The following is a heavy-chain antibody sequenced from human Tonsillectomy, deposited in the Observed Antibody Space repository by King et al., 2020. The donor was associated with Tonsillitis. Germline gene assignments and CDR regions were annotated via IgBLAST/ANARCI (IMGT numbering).Heavy chain of an antibody. Sequence: VQLVESGGGVVQPGRSLRLSCAASGFTFSSYGMHWVRQAPGKGLGWVAVIWYDGANKYYLDSFQGRFTISRDNSKNTLYLQMSSLRADDTAVYYCARENGLSSSWVYYFDYWGQGTLVTVSS. D-gene: IGHD6-13*01. J-gene: IGHJ4*02. V-gene: IGHV3-33*08. CDR2: IWYDGANK. CDR1: GFTFSSYG. CDR3: ARENGLSSSWVYYFDY.